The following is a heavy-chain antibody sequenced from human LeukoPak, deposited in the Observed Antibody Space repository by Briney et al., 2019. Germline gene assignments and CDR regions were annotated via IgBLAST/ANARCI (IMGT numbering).Heavy chain of an antibody. J-gene: IGHJ4*02. D-gene: IGHD6-19*01. CDR2: IYTRGSP. Sequence: SETLSLTCTVFGGSISSYYWSWIRQPAGEGLEWIGRIYTRGSPNHNPSLKSRVTISVDTSKNQFSLNLSSVTVADTVVYYCPRGVAGITDYFDYWGQGTLVTVSS. CDR3: PRGVAGITDYFDY. CDR1: GGSISSYY. V-gene: IGHV4-4*07.